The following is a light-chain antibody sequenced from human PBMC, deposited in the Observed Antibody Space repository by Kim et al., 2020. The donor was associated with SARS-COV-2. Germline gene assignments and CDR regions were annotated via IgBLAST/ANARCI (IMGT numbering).Light chain of an antibody. Sequence: DVVMTQSPLSLPVTLGQPASISCKSSQSLVHSDGNTYLNWFQQRPGQSPRRLIYKVSNRDSGVPDRFSGSGSGADFTLRISRVEAGDVGVYYCMQGTHWPRTFGQGTKVDIK. J-gene: IGKJ1*01. CDR1: QSLVHSDGNTY. V-gene: IGKV2-30*02. CDR3: MQGTHWPRT. CDR2: KVS.